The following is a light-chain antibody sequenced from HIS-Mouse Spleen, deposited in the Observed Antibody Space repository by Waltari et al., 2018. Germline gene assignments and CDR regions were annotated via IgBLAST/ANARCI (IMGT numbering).Light chain of an antibody. CDR3: YSTDSSGNHRV. Sequence: SYELTQPPSVSVSPGQTARIPCSGDALPKKYAYWYQQKSGQAPVLVIYEDSKRPSGIPERFSGPSSGTMATLTISGAQVEDEADYYCYSTDSSGNHRVFGGGTKLTVL. CDR1: ALPKKY. J-gene: IGLJ2*01. CDR2: EDS. V-gene: IGLV3-10*01.